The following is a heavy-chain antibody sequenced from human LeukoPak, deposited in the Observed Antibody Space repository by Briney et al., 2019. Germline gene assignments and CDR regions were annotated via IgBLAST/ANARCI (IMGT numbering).Heavy chain of an antibody. CDR1: GGSISDAAYY. Sequence: PSQTLSLTCTVSGGSISDAAYYWSWIRQHPGEGLKWIGYIYYSGSTSYNPSLKSRVTISVDTSKNQFSLKLTSVTAADTAVYYCARARIAAAGTGWFDPWGQGTLVTVSS. CDR3: ARARIAAAGTGWFDP. J-gene: IGHJ5*02. CDR2: IYYSGST. V-gene: IGHV4-31*03. D-gene: IGHD6-13*01.